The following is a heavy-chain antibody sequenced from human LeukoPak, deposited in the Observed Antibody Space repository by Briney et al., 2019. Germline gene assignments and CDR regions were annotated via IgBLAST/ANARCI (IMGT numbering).Heavy chain of an antibody. CDR1: GFTFNPYA. CDR2: IDGVGVRT. D-gene: IGHD6-19*01. J-gene: IGHJ4*01. Sequence: PGGSVTLSCAASGFTFNPYAMSWVRQAPGKGLEWVAVIDGVGVRTYYADSVKGRFTISRDNSKDTVFLQMNSLKADDTAVYYCAKASRQAAVASPLDYWGHGYLFTVSS. V-gene: IGHV3-23*01. CDR3: AKASRQAAVASPLDY.